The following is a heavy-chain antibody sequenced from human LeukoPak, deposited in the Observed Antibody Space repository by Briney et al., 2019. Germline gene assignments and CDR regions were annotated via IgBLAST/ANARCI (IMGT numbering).Heavy chain of an antibody. J-gene: IGHJ3*02. V-gene: IGHV1-18*01. Sequence: GASVKVSCKASGYTFTSYGISWVRQAPGQGLECMGWISAYNGNTNYAQKLQGRVTMTTDTSTSTAYMELRSLRSDDTAVYYCARDSPFCSSTSCYSEDAFDIWGQGTMVTVSS. CDR3: ARDSPFCSSTSCYSEDAFDI. CDR2: ISAYNGNT. D-gene: IGHD2-2*02. CDR1: GYTFTSYG.